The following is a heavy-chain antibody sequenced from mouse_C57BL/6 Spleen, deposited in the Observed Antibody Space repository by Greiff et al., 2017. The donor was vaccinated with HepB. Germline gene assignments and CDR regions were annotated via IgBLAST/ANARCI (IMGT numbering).Heavy chain of an antibody. CDR2: INPGSGGT. CDR1: GYAFTNYL. V-gene: IGHV1-54*01. J-gene: IGHJ2*01. Sequence: VKLMESGAELVRPGTSVKVSCKASGYAFTNYLIEWVKQRPGQGLEWIGVINPGSGGTNYNEKFKGKATLTADKSSSTAYMQLSSLTSEDSAVYFCARRVYGNSFFDYWGQGTTLTVSS. D-gene: IGHD2-10*02. CDR3: ARRVYGNSFFDY.